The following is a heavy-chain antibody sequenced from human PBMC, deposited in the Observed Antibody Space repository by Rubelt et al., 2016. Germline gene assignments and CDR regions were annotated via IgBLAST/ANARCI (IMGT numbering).Heavy chain of an antibody. J-gene: IGHJ6*02. CDR2: ISAYNGNT. V-gene: IGHV1-18*01. CDR3: ARGRVRDYYYYGMDV. Sequence: WVRQAPGQGLEWMGWISAYNGNTNYAQKLQGRVTMTTDTSTSTAYMELRSLRSDDTAVYYCARGRVRDYYYYGMDVWGQGTTVTVSS. D-gene: IGHD3-3*01.